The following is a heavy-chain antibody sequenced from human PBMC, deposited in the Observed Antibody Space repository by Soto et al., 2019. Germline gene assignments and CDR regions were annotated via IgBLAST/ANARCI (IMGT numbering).Heavy chain of an antibody. V-gene: IGHV4-31*03. CDR2: IYYSGST. J-gene: IGHJ5*02. CDR3: SSTQTIFGVVIQPIGFLDP. Sequence: PSETLSLPCTVSGGSISSGGYYWSWIRQHPGKGLEWIGYIYYSGSTYYNPSLKSRVTISVDTSKNQFSLKLSSVTAADTAVYYCSSTQTIFGVVIQPIGFLDPWVQGTLVTVSS. CDR1: GGSISSGGYY. D-gene: IGHD3-3*01.